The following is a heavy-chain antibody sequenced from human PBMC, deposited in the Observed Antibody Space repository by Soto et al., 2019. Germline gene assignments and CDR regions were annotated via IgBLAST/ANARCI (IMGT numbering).Heavy chain of an antibody. D-gene: IGHD5-12*01. CDR1: GFSLSTSGVA. Sequence: QITLKESGPMLVRPTQTLTLTCTFSGFSLSTSGVAVAWIRQPPGEALEWLALIYWDDDRRYNSSLKSRLTITRDTSKDQVVLTMTTMDPMDTATYFCAHSQRGPRGFWGPGSLVTGSS. V-gene: IGHV2-5*02. J-gene: IGHJ4*02. CDR3: AHSQRGPRGF. CDR2: IYWDDDR.